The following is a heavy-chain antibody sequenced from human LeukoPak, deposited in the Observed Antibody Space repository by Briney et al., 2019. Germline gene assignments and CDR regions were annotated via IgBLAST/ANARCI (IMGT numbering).Heavy chain of an antibody. D-gene: IGHD3-10*01. J-gene: IGHJ4*02. V-gene: IGHV3-48*04. CDR1: GFTFSSYS. CDR2: ISSSGSTR. CDR3: ATLSYYGSGSDFDY. Sequence: GGSLRLSCAASGFTFSSYSMNWVRQAPGKGLEWVSYISSSGSTRYYADSVKGRFTISRDNAKNSLYLQMNSLRAEDTAVYYCATLSYYGSGSDFDYWGQGTLVTVSS.